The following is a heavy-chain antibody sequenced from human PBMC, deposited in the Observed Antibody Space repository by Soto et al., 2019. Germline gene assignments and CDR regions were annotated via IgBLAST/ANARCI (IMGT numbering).Heavy chain of an antibody. CDR1: GGSFSGYY. D-gene: IGHD2-15*01. J-gene: IGHJ6*02. V-gene: IGHV4-34*01. CDR2: INHSGST. CDR3: ARGGVVATMGMDV. Sequence: PXETLSLTCAVYGGSFSGYYWSWIRQPPGKGLEWIGEINHSGSTNYNPSLKSRVTISVDTSKNQFSLKLSSVTAADTAVYYCARGGVVATMGMDVWGQGTTVTVSS.